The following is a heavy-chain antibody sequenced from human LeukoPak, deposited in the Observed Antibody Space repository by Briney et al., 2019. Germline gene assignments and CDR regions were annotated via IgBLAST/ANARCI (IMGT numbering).Heavy chain of an antibody. Sequence: PSETLSLTCTVSGSSISSGGYYWSWIRQPPGKGLEWIVSFYHSGSGSTKYTPSTNYNPSLKSRVTISVDISKNQFSLNLRSVTAADTAVYYCAKTTNWFDPWGQGTRVTVSS. V-gene: IGHV4-39*07. CDR1: GSSISSGGYY. CDR2: FYHSGSGSTKYTPST. D-gene: IGHD1-14*01. J-gene: IGHJ5*02. CDR3: AKTTNWFDP.